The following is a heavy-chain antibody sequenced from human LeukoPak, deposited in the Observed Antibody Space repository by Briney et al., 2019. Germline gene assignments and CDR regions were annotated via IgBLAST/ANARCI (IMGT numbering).Heavy chain of an antibody. CDR3: ARALTLSLQWLISNWFDP. V-gene: IGHV4-34*01. J-gene: IGHJ5*02. CDR1: GGSFSDYY. D-gene: IGHD5-24*01. CDR2: INHSGST. Sequence: SETLSLTCAVYGGSFSDYYWSWIRQPPGKGLEWIGEINHSGSTNYIPSLKSRVTISVDTSKNQFSLKLSSVTAADTAVYYCARALTLSLQWLISNWFDPWGQGTLVTVSS.